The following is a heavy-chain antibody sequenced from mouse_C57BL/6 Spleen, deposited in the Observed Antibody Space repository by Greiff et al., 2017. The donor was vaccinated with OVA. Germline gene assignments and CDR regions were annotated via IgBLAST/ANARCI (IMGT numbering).Heavy chain of an antibody. CDR1: GYTFTTYP. CDR3: ARGGGKYDYDDWYFDV. D-gene: IGHD2-4*01. CDR2: FHPYNDDT. J-gene: IGHJ1*03. V-gene: IGHV1-47*01. Sequence: VKLMESGAELVKPGASVKMSCKASGYTFTTYPIEWMKQNHGKSLEWIGNFHPYNDDTKYNEKFKGKATLTVEKSSSTVYLELSRLTSDDSAVYYCARGGGKYDYDDWYFDVWGTGTTVTVSS.